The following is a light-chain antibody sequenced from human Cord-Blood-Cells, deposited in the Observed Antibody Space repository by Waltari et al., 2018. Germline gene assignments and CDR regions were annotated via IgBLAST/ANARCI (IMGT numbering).Light chain of an antibody. CDR1: SSDVGGYNY. CDR3: SSYTSSSTRV. J-gene: IGLJ2*01. V-gene: IGLV2-14*01. CDR2: DVS. Sequence: QSALTQPASVSGSPGQSITISCTGTSSDVGGYNYVSWYQQHPGKAPKLMIYDVSNPPSGVSNRFSGPKSGNSASLTISGLQAEDEADYYCSSYTSSSTRVFGGGTKLTVL.